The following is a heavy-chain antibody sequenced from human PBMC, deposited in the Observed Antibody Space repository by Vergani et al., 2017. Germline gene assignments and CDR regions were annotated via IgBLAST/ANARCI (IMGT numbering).Heavy chain of an antibody. J-gene: IGHJ4*02. CDR3: ASDSGDYLTRDDY. V-gene: IGHV4-34*01. D-gene: IGHD4-17*01. CDR2: IYHSGSS. CDR1: GGSFSDYY. Sequence: QVQLQEWGAGLLKTSETLSLTCGVSGGSFSDYYWSWIRQAPGMGLEWIGSIYHSGSSFYTPSLKSRATISVHTSRNQFSLKLSSVTAADTAVYYCASDSGDYLTRDDYWGQGTLVTVSS.